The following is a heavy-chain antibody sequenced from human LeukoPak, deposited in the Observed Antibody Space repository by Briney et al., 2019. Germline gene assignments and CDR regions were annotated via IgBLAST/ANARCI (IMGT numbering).Heavy chain of an antibody. CDR3: ARGYSSGWAGWLEGY. J-gene: IGHJ4*02. Sequence: GGSLRLSCTASGFNFGDFAMSWVRQAPGKRLEWVGFIRSKTYGGTTEYAASVKGRFTISRDGSESIAYLQMNSLRAEDTAVYYCARGYSSGWAGWLEGYWGQGTLVTVSS. CDR1: GFNFGDFA. D-gene: IGHD6-19*01. CDR2: IRSKTYGGTT. V-gene: IGHV3-49*04.